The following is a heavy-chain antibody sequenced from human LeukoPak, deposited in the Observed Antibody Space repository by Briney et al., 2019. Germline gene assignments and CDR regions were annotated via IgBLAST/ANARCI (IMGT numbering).Heavy chain of an antibody. D-gene: IGHD3-10*01. J-gene: IGHJ5*02. CDR3: AKGLRSGSAKYNCLDP. CDR1: EFTFTSYV. V-gene: IGHV3-23*01. Sequence: PGGSLRLSCAASEFTFTSYVMTWVRQAPGKGLEWVSAISSSGGDTYYADSVRGRFTISRDNSRNTLYLQMNSLRVEDTAVYYCAKGLRSGSAKYNCLDPWGQGTLVTVSS. CDR2: ISSSGGDT.